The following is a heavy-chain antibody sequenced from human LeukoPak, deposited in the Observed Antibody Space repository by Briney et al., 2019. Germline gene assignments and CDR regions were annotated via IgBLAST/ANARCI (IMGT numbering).Heavy chain of an antibody. CDR3: AGADYDILTGYYQYYFDY. D-gene: IGHD3-9*01. V-gene: IGHV4-59*01. Sequence: PSETLSLTCTASGGSLSSYYWSWIRQPPGKGLEWIGFIYYSGSPNHNPSPKRRVPISVDTSKYQFSLKLSSVTAADTAVYYCAGADYDILTGYYQYYFDYWGQGTLVTVSS. CDR1: GGSLSSYY. CDR2: IYYSGSP. J-gene: IGHJ4*02.